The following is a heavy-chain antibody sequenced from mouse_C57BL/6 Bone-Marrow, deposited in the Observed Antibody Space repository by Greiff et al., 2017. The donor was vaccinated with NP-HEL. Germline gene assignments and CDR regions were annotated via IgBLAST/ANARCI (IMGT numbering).Heavy chain of an antibody. V-gene: IGHV7-4*01. Sequence: EVMLVESGGGLVQPGASLRLSCAASGFTFTDYYMSWVRQPPGKAPAWLALIRNKANGYTTEYTASVKGRFTISRDNSQNILYLQMNTLRAEDSATYYCVKGDYYGSSPWDFDVWGTGTTVTVAS. CDR1: GFTFTDYY. J-gene: IGHJ1*03. CDR2: IRNKANGYTT. CDR3: VKGDYYGSSPWDFDV. D-gene: IGHD1-1*01.